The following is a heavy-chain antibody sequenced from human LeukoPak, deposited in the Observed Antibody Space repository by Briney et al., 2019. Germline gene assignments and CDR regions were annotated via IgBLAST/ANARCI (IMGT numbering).Heavy chain of an antibody. CDR3: AKDSAAGRYYYGSGTTHYYYYMDV. V-gene: IGHV3-43*01. CDR1: GFTFSSYA. Sequence: GGSLRLSCAASGFTFSSYAMSWVRQAPGKGLEWVSLISWDGGSTYYADSVKGRFTISRDNSKNSLYLQMNSLRTEDTALYYCAKDSAAGRYYYGSGTTHYYYYMDVWGKGTTVTISS. D-gene: IGHD3-10*01. J-gene: IGHJ6*03. CDR2: ISWDGGST.